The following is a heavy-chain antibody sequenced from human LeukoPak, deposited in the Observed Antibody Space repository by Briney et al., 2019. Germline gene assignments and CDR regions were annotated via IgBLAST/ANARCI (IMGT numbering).Heavy chain of an antibody. CDR1: GFTFSGYS. CDR2: ISSSSSTI. D-gene: IGHD6-13*01. Sequence: GGPLRLSCAASGFTFSGYSMNWVRQAPGKGREGVSYISSSSSTIYYADSLKGRFTISRDNAKNSLYLQMNSLRAEDTAVYYCAKAGYSASYYDYWGQGTLVTVSS. V-gene: IGHV3-48*01. CDR3: AKAGYSASYYDY. J-gene: IGHJ4*02.